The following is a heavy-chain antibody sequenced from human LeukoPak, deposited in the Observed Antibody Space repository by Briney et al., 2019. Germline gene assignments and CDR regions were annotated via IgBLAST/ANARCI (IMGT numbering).Heavy chain of an antibody. V-gene: IGHV4-39*02. J-gene: IGHJ5*02. D-gene: IGHD3-10*01. CDR2: IYYSGST. CDR3: ARGTPHYYGSGSYYIRRFDP. CDR1: GGSISSTYYY. Sequence: SETLSLTCAVSGGSISSTYYYWGWIRQPPGKGLEWIGTIYYSGSTYYNPSLKSRVTISVDTSKNHFSLKLSSVTAADTAVYYCARGTPHYYGSGSYYIRRFDPWGQGTLVTVSS.